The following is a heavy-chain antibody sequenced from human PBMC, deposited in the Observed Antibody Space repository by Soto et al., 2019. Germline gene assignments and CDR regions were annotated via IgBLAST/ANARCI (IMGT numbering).Heavy chain of an antibody. CDR1: GFTFSSYW. J-gene: IGHJ5*02. D-gene: IGHD3-10*01. Sequence: GGSLILSCPASGFTFSSYWMHWVRQAPGKGLVWVSRINSDGSSTSYADSVKGRFSISRDNAKNTLYLQTNSLRAEDTAVYYCAKGGLWLGEYTWLDPWGQGTLVTVSS. CDR2: INSDGSST. CDR3: AKGGLWLGEYTWLDP. V-gene: IGHV3-74*01.